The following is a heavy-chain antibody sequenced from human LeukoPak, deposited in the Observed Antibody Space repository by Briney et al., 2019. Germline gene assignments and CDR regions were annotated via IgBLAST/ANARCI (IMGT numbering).Heavy chain of an antibody. J-gene: IGHJ6*03. CDR2: ISGGVIGT. V-gene: IGHV3-23*01. CDR1: GFTFSSYA. CDR3: AKAPDYDILTGYYKRDHYYMDV. D-gene: IGHD3-9*01. Sequence: PGGSLRLSCAASGFTFSSYAMSWVRQAPGEGLQWVSTISGGVIGTHYADSVKGRFTMSRDNSENTLYLQMNSLRAEDTAVYYCAKAPDYDILTGYYKRDHYYMDVWGKGTTVTVSS.